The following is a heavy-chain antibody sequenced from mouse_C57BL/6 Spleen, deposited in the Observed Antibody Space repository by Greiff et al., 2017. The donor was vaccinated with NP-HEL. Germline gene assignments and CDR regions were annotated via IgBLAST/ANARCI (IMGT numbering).Heavy chain of an antibody. CDR1: GYTFTSYT. V-gene: IGHV1-4*01. CDR2: INPSSGYT. D-gene: IGHD1-2*01. CDR3: ARKGMTTVFDY. J-gene: IGHJ2*01. Sequence: QVQLQQSGAELARPGASVKMSCKASGYTFTSYTMHWVKQRPGQGLEWIGYINPSSGYTKYNQKFKDKATLTADKSSSTAYMQLSSLTSEDSAVYYCARKGMTTVFDYWGQGTTLTVSS.